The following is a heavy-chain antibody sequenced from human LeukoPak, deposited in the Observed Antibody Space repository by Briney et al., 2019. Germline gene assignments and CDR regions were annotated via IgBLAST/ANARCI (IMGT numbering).Heavy chain of an antibody. J-gene: IGHJ1*01. CDR2: ISSSSSTI. CDR1: GFTFSSYS. D-gene: IGHD3-22*01. V-gene: IGHV3-48*01. CDR3: ARVPLDYYDSSGYYSPH. Sequence: GGSLRLSCAASGFTFSSYSMNWVRQAPGKGLEWVSYISSSSSTIYHADSVKGRFTISRDNAKNSLYLQMNSLRAEDTAVYYCARVPLDYYDSSGYYSPHWGQGTLVTVSS.